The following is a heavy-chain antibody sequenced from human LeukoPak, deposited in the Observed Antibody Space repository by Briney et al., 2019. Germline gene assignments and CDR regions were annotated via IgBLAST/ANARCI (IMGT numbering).Heavy chain of an antibody. D-gene: IGHD1-1*01. CDR2: IIPIFGTA. Sequence: GSSVKVSCKASGGTFTTYTINWVRQAPGQGLEWMGGIIPIFGTANYAQKFQGRITITTDDSTSTAYMELSSLRSEDTAVYYCATYMLRDNWNVHTFDSWGQGTLVTVSS. V-gene: IGHV1-69*05. CDR1: GGTFTTYT. J-gene: IGHJ4*02. CDR3: ATYMLRDNWNVHTFDS.